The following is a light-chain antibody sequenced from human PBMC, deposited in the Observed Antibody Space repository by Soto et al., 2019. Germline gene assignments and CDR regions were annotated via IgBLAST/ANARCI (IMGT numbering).Light chain of an antibody. CDR1: QSISSW. CDR2: KAS. J-gene: IGKJ2*01. V-gene: IGKV1-5*03. Sequence: DIQMTQSPSTLSASVGDRVTITCRASQSISSWLAWYQQKPGKAPKLLTYKASSLETGVPSRFSGSGSGTEFTLTITSLQPDDFATYYCQQYDSYSPMYTFGQGTKLEIK. CDR3: QQYDSYSPMYT.